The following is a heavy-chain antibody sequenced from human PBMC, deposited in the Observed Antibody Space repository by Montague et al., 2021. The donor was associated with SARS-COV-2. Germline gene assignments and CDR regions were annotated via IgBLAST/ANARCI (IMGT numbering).Heavy chain of an antibody. J-gene: IGHJ4*02. CDR2: IYYSGTT. D-gene: IGHD6-19*01. V-gene: IGHV4-39*01. CDR3: AWGTYTSGWFQQFDY. Sequence: SETLSLTCTVSGGSISSSNYYWGWIRQPPGKLLEWIGSIYYSGTTYYNPSLQSRVTISVDTSKKQFSLKLSSVTAADTAVYYCAWGTYTSGWFQQFDYWGQGTLVTVSS. CDR1: GGSISSSNYY.